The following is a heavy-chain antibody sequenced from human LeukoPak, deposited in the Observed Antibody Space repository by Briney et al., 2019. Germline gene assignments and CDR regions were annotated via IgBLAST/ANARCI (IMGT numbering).Heavy chain of an antibody. V-gene: IGHV3-30*03. J-gene: IGHJ4*02. CDR1: GFTFSSYG. CDR3: ASKLGNYFDY. Sequence: PGGSLRLSCAASGFTFSSYGMHWVRQAPGKGLEWVAVISYDGSNKYYADSVKGRFTISRDNSQNTLYLQMNSLRAEDTAVYYCASKLGNYFDYWGQGTLVTVSS. CDR2: ISYDGSNK. D-gene: IGHD7-27*01.